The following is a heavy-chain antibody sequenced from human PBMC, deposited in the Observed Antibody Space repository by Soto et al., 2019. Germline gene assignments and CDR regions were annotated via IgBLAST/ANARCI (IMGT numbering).Heavy chain of an antibody. CDR3: ARQGFGALHGLVDV. D-gene: IGHD3-10*01. CDR2: INPSNEYA. Sequence: QVQLQESGPGLVKPSETLSLTCTVSGGSITNHYCSWFRQPPGKGLEWIGYINPSNEYASYTPSHRRRVALLVATPENRFSLMLNSLTATDPAVYFCARQGFGALHGLVDVWGQGTTVTVSS. J-gene: IGHJ6*02. V-gene: IGHV4-4*09. CDR1: GGSITNHY.